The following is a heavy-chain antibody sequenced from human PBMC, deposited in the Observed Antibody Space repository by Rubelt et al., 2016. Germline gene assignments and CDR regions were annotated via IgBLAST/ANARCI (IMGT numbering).Heavy chain of an antibody. CDR3: AREGGMDV. V-gene: IGHV7-4-1*02. J-gene: IGHJ6*02. CDR1: GYTFTSYG. Sequence: QVQLVQSESELKKPGASVKVSCKASGYTFTSYGINWVRQAPGQGLEWMGWSNTNTGIPTYAQGFIGRFVVSFDTSVSTAHLQISTLKAEDTAVYYCAREGGMDVWGQGTTVTV. CDR2: SNTNTGIP.